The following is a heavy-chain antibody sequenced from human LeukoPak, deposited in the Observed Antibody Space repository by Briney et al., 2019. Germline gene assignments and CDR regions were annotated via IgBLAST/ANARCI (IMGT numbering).Heavy chain of an antibody. V-gene: IGHV4-30-2*01. CDR2: IYHSGST. Sequence: SQTLSLTCTVSGGSISSGGYYWSWIRQPPGKGLEWIGYIYHSGSTYYNPSLKSRVTISVDRSKNQFSLKLSSVTAADTAVYYCARQVAENWGSGSDYWGQGTLVTVSS. CDR1: GGSISSGGYY. D-gene: IGHD7-27*01. J-gene: IGHJ4*02. CDR3: ARQVAENWGSGSDY.